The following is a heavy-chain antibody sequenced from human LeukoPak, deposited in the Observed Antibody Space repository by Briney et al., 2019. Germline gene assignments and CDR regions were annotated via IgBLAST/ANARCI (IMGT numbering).Heavy chain of an antibody. J-gene: IGHJ3*02. CDR2: INPNSGGT. V-gene: IGHV1-2*06. D-gene: IGHD2-2*03. Sequence: ASVKVSCKASGYTLTGYYMHWVRQAPGQGLEWMGRINPNSGGTNYAQKFQGRVTMTRGTSISTAYMELSRLRSEDTAVYYCASLATIGSDSFDIWGQGTMVTVSS. CDR1: GYTLTGYY. CDR3: ASLATIGSDSFDI.